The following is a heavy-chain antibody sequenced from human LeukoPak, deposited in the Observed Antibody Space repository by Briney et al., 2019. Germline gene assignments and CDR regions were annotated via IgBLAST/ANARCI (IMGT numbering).Heavy chain of an antibody. D-gene: IGHD5-18*01. Sequence: SETLSLTCTVSGGSISGSSCYWGWIRQPPGKGLEWIGSIYYSGSTYYNPSLKSRVTISVDTSKNQFSLKLSSVTAADTAVYYCARHRVTDLVSDPWGQGTLVTVSS. V-gene: IGHV4-39*01. J-gene: IGHJ5*02. CDR1: GGSISGSSCY. CDR2: IYYSGST. CDR3: ARHRVTDLVSDP.